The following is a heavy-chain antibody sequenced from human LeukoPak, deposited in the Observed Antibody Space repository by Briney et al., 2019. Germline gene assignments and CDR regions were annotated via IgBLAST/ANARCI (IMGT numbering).Heavy chain of an antibody. Sequence: GESLKISCKGSEYSFTNYWIAWVRQMPGKGLEWMGIIYPGDSDTRYSPSFEGQVTISADKSISTAYLQWSSLKASDTAMYYCARSLTNQGPENWGQGTLVTVSS. CDR2: IYPGDSDT. D-gene: IGHD2-8*01. CDR3: ARSLTNQGPEN. J-gene: IGHJ4*02. V-gene: IGHV5-51*01. CDR1: EYSFTNYW.